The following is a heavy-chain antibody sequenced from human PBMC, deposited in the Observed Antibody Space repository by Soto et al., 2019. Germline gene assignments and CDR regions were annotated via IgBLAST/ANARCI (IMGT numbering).Heavy chain of an antibody. CDR1: GGSISSYY. D-gene: IGHD6-19*01. CDR3: ARDVEMAAYFDY. CDR2: IYYSGST. V-gene: IGHV4-59*01. Sequence: QVQLQESGPGLVKPSETLSLTCTVSGGSISSYYWSWIRQPPGKGLEWIGYIYYSGSTNYNPSLQSRVTISVDTSKTQFSLKLSSVTAADTAVYYCARDVEMAAYFDYWGQGTLVTVSS. J-gene: IGHJ4*02.